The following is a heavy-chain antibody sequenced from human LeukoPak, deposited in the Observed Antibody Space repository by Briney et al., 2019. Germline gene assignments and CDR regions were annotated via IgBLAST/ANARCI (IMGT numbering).Heavy chain of an antibody. CDR1: GYTFTSYG. V-gene: IGHV1-18*04. Sequence: ASVKVSCKASGYTFTSYGISWVRQAPGQGLEWMGWISAYNGNTNYAQKLQGGVTMTTDTTTSTAYMEVRSLRSDDTAVYYCARDSYDILTGSPYGMDVWGKGTTVTVSS. J-gene: IGHJ6*04. D-gene: IGHD3-9*01. CDR3: ARDSYDILTGSPYGMDV. CDR2: ISAYNGNT.